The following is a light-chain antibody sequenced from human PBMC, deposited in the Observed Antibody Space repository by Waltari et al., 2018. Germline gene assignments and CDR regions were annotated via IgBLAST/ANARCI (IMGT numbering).Light chain of an antibody. CDR2: EVN. V-gene: IGLV2-23*02. Sequence: QSALTQPASVSGSPGQSINLSCTGTSSYVGSYNLFSWFRQYPDKAPKLRIFEVNKRPSGVSNRFSGSKSGNTASLTISGLQAEDEADYYCCSYAGSGIYVFGSGAKVTVL. CDR3: CSYAGSGIYV. CDR1: SSYVGSYNL. J-gene: IGLJ1*01.